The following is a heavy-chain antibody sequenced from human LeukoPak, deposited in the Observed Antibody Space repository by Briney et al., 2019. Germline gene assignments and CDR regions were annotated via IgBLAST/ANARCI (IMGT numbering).Heavy chain of an antibody. J-gene: IGHJ6*02. V-gene: IGHV4-59*01. CDR3: ARQRPPPHYYGMDV. Sequence: SETLSLTCTVSGGSISSYYWSWIRQPPGKGLEWIGYIYYSGSTNYNPSLKSRVTISVDTSKNQFSLKLSSVTAADTAVYYCARQRPPPHYYGMDVWGQGTTVTVSS. CDR1: GGSISSYY. CDR2: IYYSGST. D-gene: IGHD1-14*01.